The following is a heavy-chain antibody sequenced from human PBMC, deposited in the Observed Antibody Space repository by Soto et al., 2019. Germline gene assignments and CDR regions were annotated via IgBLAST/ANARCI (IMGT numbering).Heavy chain of an antibody. D-gene: IGHD5-12*01. Sequence: SVKVSCKASGVTFSRQDMRWVRQAPGQGLEWMGGIIPIFGTPQYAEKFQDRVTITADESTSTATMELSSLKSEDTAVYYCATNEGRDGYSFDYWGQGTLVTVSS. CDR2: IIPIFGTP. CDR3: ATNEGRDGYSFDY. V-gene: IGHV1-69*13. CDR1: GVTFSRQD. J-gene: IGHJ4*02.